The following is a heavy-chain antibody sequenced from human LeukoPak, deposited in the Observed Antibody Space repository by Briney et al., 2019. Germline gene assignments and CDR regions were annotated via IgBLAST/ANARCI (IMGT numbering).Heavy chain of an antibody. CDR2: ISSSSSTI. J-gene: IGHJ4*02. D-gene: IGHD3-22*01. CDR1: GFTFSSYS. V-gene: IGHV3-48*01. Sequence: YPGGSLRLSCAASGFTFSSYSMNWVRQAPGKGLEWVSYISSSSSTIYYADSVKGRFTISRDNAKNSLYLQMNSLRAEDTAVYYCAREGDSSVGGFDYWGQGTLVTVSS. CDR3: AREGDSSVGGFDY.